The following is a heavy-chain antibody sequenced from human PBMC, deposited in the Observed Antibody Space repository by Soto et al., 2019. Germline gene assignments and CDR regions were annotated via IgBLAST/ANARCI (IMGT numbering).Heavy chain of an antibody. Sequence: QVQLVQSGAEVKKPGSSVKFSCKASGGTFSSYAISWVRQAPGQGLEWMGGIIPIFGTANYAQKFQGRVTITADESTSTAYMELSSLRSEDTAVYYCAGPGGASSSLGVGGMDVWGQGTTVTVSS. V-gene: IGHV1-69*12. CDR3: AGPGGASSSLGVGGMDV. CDR1: GGTFSSYA. CDR2: IIPIFGTA. J-gene: IGHJ6*02. D-gene: IGHD6-13*01.